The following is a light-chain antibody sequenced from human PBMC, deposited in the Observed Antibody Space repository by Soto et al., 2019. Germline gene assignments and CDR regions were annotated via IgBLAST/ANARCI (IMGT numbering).Light chain of an antibody. CDR3: QQYDNLPP. Sequence: DIQMTQSPSSLSASVGDRVTITCQASQDISNYLNWYQHKPGKAPKLLIYDASNLETGVPSRFSGSGSGTDFTFTISSLQTEDIATYYCQQYDNLPPFGQGTRLEIK. CDR2: DAS. V-gene: IGKV1-33*01. J-gene: IGKJ5*01. CDR1: QDISNY.